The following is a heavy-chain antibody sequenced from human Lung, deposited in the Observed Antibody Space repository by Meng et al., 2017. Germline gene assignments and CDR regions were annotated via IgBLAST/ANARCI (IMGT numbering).Heavy chain of an antibody. CDR3: ARGPTTMAHDFDY. D-gene: IGHD4-11*01. Sequence: QVALQHWGSGRLKPSETLSLTCVVSGGSFSDYYWSWIRQPPGKGLEWIGEINHSGSTNYNPSLESRATISVDTSQNNLSLKLSSVTAADSAVYYCARGPTTMAHDFDYWGQGTLVTVSS. V-gene: IGHV4-34*01. CDR1: GGSFSDYY. J-gene: IGHJ4*02. CDR2: INHSGST.